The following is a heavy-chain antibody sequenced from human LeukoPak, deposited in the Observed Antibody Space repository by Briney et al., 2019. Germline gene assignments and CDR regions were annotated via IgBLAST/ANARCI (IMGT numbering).Heavy chain of an antibody. Sequence: PGGSLRLSCAASGFTFSIYEMNWVRQAPGKGLEWLSHISTGGNTIHYANSVEGRFTISRDDAKNSLYLQMNSLRVEDTALYFCARDATTAVGWVYMDVWGKGTTVTISS. J-gene: IGHJ6*03. CDR1: GFTFSIYE. CDR2: ISTGGNTI. D-gene: IGHD1-1*01. V-gene: IGHV3-48*03. CDR3: ARDATTAVGWVYMDV.